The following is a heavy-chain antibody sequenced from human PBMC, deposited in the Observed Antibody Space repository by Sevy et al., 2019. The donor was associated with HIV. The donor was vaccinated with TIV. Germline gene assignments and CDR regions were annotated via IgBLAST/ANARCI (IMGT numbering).Heavy chain of an antibody. D-gene: IGHD3-3*01. CDR1: GFTFSSYW. J-gene: IGHJ4*02. V-gene: IGHV3-7*01. Sequence: GGFLRLSCAASGFTFSSYWMSWVRQAPGKGLEWVANIKQDGSEKYYVDSVKGRFTISRDNAKNSLYLQMNSLRAEDTAVYYCARPGYYDFWSGYQGYFDYWGQGTLVTVSS. CDR2: IKQDGSEK. CDR3: ARPGYYDFWSGYQGYFDY.